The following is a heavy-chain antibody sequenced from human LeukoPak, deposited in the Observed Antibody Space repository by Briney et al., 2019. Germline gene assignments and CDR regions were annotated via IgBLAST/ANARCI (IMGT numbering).Heavy chain of an antibody. V-gene: IGHV4-59*08. Sequence: SETLSLTCAVYGGSFTFYYWNWIRQPPGKGLEWIGYIYYSGSTNYNPSLKSRVTISVDTSKNQFSLKLSSVTAADTAVYYCARQRGVVVPAGPPTWWFDPWGQGTLVTVSS. CDR1: GGSFTFYY. CDR3: ARQRGVVVPAGPPTWWFDP. CDR2: IYYSGST. J-gene: IGHJ5*02. D-gene: IGHD2-2*01.